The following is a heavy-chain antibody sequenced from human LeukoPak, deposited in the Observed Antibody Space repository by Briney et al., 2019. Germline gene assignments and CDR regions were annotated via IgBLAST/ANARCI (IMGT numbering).Heavy chain of an antibody. CDR3: SREGSSWNYFDY. CDR1: GFTFSSYA. CDR2: ISYDGSNK. D-gene: IGHD6-13*01. J-gene: IGHJ4*02. Sequence: GGSLRLSCAASGFTFSSYAMHWVRQAPGKGLEWVAVISYDGSNKYYADSVKGRFTISRDNSKNTLYLQMNSLRAEDTAVYYCSREGSSWNYFDYWGQGTLVTVSS. V-gene: IGHV3-30-3*01.